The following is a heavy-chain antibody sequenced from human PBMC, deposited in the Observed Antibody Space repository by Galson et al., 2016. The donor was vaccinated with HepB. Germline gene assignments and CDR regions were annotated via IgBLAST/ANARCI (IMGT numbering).Heavy chain of an antibody. CDR3: VRDRANYDSSGYWFDY. V-gene: IGHV3-30*07. J-gene: IGHJ4*02. D-gene: IGHD3-22*01. Sequence: DSVEGRSTISRDTSKNKLYLQMNSLRAEDTAVYYCVRDRANYDSSGYWFDYWGQGALVTVSS.